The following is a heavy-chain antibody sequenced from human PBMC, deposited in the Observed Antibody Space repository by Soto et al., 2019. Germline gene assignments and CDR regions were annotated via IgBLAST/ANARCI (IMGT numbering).Heavy chain of an antibody. CDR1: GGTFSNHA. CDR2: VIPILGIA. D-gene: IGHD3-22*01. V-gene: IGHV1-69*17. Sequence: QVQLVQSGAEVKKPGSSMKVSCKASGGTFSNHAISWVRQAPGQGLEWMGGVIPILGIAYYAQKLQGRVTITAHMSTNTAYMEESSLRSDDTAVYFCAKGSYHYDSRGSVYYFFNMDVWGQGTTVTVSS. J-gene: IGHJ6*02. CDR3: AKGSYHYDSRGSVYYFFNMDV.